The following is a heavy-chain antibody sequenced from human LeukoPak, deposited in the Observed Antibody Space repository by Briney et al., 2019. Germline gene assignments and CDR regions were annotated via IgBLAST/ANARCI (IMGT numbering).Heavy chain of an antibody. CDR2: ISRSGSTM. V-gene: IGHV3-48*03. CDR3: ASGSDWYKVFDY. J-gene: IGHJ4*02. Sequence: GGSLRLSCAVSGFTFSSYEMNWVRQAPGKGLEWVSYISRSGSTMYYADSVKGRFTISRDNAKNSLYLQMNSLKAEDTAVYYCASGSDWYKVFDYWGQGTLVTVSS. D-gene: IGHD6-19*01. CDR1: GFTFSSYE.